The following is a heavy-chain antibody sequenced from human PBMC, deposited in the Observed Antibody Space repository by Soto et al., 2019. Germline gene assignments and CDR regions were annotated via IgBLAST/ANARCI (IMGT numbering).Heavy chain of an antibody. J-gene: IGHJ6*03. D-gene: IGHD3-16*01. CDR3: ARDTTKSDHYDYIWGSQNYYYYMDV. CDR2: IGSDGDT. Sequence: PGGSLRLSCAASGFTFSSYAVHWVRQPTGKGLEWVSVIGSDGDTYYPGSVKGRFTISRENSKNTLYLQMNSLRAEDTAVYYCARDTTKSDHYDYIWGSQNYYYYMDVWGKGTTVTVSS. CDR1: GFTFSSYA. V-gene: IGHV3-13*01.